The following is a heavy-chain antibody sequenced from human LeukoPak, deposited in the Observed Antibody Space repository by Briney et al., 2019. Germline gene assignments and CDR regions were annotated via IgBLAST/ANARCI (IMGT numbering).Heavy chain of an antibody. CDR3: AREDYSNGEFDY. J-gene: IGHJ4*02. CDR1: GGSISSYY. V-gene: IGHV4-59*01. Sequence: PSETLSLTCTVSGGSISSYYWSWIRQPPGKGLEWIGYIYYSGSTNYNPSLKSRVTISVDTSKNQVSLKLSSVTAADTAVYYCAREDYSNGEFDYWGQRTLITVSS. D-gene: IGHD4-11*01. CDR2: IYYSGST.